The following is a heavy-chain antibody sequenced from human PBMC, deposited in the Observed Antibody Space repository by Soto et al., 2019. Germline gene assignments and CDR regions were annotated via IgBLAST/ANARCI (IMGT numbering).Heavy chain of an antibody. V-gene: IGHV1-69*12. CDR3: ASRLDYYSGMDV. J-gene: IGHJ6*02. CDR2: IIPIFGTA. CDR1: GGTFSSYA. Sequence: QVQLVQSGAEVKKPGSSVKVSCKASGGTFSSYAISWVRQAPGQGLEWMGGIIPIFGTANYAQKFQGRVTITADESTSTAYMELSSLRSEGPAVYYCASRLDYYSGMDVWGQGTTVTVSS.